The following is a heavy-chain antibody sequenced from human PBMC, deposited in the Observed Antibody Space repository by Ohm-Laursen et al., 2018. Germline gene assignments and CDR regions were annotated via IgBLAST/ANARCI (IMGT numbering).Heavy chain of an antibody. CDR2: INHSGST. V-gene: IGHV4-34*01. CDR3: ARALGGYPISYYYGMDV. CDR1: GGSFSGYY. D-gene: IGHD7-27*01. J-gene: IGHJ6*02. Sequence: SDTLSLTCTVYGGSFSGYYWSWIRQPPGKGLEGIGEINHSGSTNYNPSLKSRVTISVDTSKNQFSLKLSSVTAADTAVYYCARALGGYPISYYYGMDVWGQGTTVTVSS.